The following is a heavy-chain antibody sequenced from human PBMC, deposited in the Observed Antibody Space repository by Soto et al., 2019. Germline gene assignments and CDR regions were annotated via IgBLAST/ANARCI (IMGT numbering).Heavy chain of an antibody. CDR1: GFTLSSDT. D-gene: IGHD2-2*01. Sequence: GGSLRLSCAASGFTLSSDTMSWVLLAPGKGLEWVSAISGSGGSTYYADSVKGRFTISRDNSKNTLYLQMNSLRAEDTAVYYCAKDRTDIVVVPGAAFDYWGQGTLDIGSS. CDR2: ISGSGGST. V-gene: IGHV3-23*01. CDR3: AKDRTDIVVVPGAAFDY. J-gene: IGHJ4*02.